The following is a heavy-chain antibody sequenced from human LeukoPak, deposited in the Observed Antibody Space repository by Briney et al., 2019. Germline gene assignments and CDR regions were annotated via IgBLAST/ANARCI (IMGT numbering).Heavy chain of an antibody. CDR3: ARDILRRSTVTNYVEAP. CDR1: GGSISTSSYY. CDR2: IYNSGTT. J-gene: IGHJ5*02. D-gene: IGHD4-17*01. Sequence: KTSETLSLTCTVSGGSISTSSYYWGWIRQPPGKGLKWIGSIYNSGTTYYNPSLKSRVTISVDTSKNQFSLKLSSVTGADTAVYYCARDILRRSTVTNYVEAPWGQGTLVTVSS. V-gene: IGHV4-39*07.